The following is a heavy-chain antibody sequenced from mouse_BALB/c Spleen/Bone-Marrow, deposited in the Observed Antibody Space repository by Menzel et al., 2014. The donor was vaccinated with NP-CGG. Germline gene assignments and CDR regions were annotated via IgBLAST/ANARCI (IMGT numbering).Heavy chain of an antibody. Sequence: ESGPELVKPGASVKISCKASGYSFTGYFMNWVMQSHGKSLEWIGRINPYNGDTFYNQKFKDKATLTIDKSSSTAHMELRSLASEDSAVYYCARIYGYDRGAWFAYWGQGTLVTVSA. J-gene: IGHJ3*01. CDR1: GYSFTGYF. CDR2: INPYNGDT. D-gene: IGHD2-2*01. CDR3: ARIYGYDRGAWFAY. V-gene: IGHV1-20*02.